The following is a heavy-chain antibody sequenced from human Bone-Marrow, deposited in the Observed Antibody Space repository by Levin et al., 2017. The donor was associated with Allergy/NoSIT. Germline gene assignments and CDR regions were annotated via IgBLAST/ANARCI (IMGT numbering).Heavy chain of an antibody. Sequence: SETLSLTCTVSGGSISSSSYYWGWIRQPPGKGLEWIGSIYYSGSTYYNPSLKSRVTISVDTSKNQFSLKLSSVTAADTAVNYCARHLPVGATTGRWYFDLWGRGTLVTVSS. CDR3: ARHLPVGATTGRWYFDL. V-gene: IGHV4-39*01. CDR2: IYYSGST. D-gene: IGHD1-26*01. CDR1: GGSISSSSYY. J-gene: IGHJ2*01.